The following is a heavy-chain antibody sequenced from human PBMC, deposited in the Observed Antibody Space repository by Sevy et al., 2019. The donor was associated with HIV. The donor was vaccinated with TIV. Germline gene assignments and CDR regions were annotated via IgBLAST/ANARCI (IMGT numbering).Heavy chain of an antibody. CDR3: VRGPNCGVGGCQQISPYCLDV. CDR2: IRNRPNSYTT. Sequence: GGSLRLSCAASGFTFSDHYVDWVRQAPGKGLEWVGRIRNRPNSYTTEYAASVKGRFTISRDDSMNLVYLKMNSLKTQDSAVYYCVRGPNCGVGGCQQISPYCLDVWGKGATVTVSS. J-gene: IGHJ6*03. CDR1: GFTFSDHY. V-gene: IGHV3-72*01. D-gene: IGHD2-15*01.